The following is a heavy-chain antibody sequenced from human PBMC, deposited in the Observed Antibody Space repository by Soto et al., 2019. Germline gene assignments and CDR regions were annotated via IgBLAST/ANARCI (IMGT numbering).Heavy chain of an antibody. D-gene: IGHD5-12*01. CDR1: RYTFTGYY. V-gene: IGHV1-2*02. CDR3: ARDKVDILATMIHYSPYGMDV. CDR2: INPNSGGT. J-gene: IGHJ6*02. Sequence: ASVKVSCKASRYTFTGYYMHWVRQAPGQGLEWMGWINPNSGGTNYAQKFQGRVTMTRDTSISTAYMELSRLRSDDTAVYYCARDKVDILATMIHYSPYGMDVWCQAPTLTLS.